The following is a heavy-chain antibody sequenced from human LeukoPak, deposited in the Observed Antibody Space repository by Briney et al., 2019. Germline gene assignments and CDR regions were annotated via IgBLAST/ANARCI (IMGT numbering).Heavy chain of an antibody. CDR2: ISYDGSNK. D-gene: IGHD3-22*01. J-gene: IGHJ4*02. CDR1: GFTFSSYA. V-gene: IGHV3-30*04. CDR3: ARDYYDSSGYYESDY. Sequence: GGSLRLSCAASGFTFSSYAMHWVRQAPGKGLEWVAVISYDGSNKYYADSVKGRFTISRDNSKNTLYLQMNSLRPEDTAVYYCARDYYDSSGYYESDYWGQGTLVTVSS.